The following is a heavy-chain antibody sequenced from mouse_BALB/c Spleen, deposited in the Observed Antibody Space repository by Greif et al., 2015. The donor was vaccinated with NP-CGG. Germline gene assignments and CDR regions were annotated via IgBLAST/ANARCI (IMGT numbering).Heavy chain of an antibody. CDR2: ISSGSSTI. CDR3: ARTTVVAYYAMDY. V-gene: IGHV5-17*02. CDR1: GFTFSSFG. J-gene: IGHJ4*01. D-gene: IGHD1-1*01. Sequence: EVQRVESGGGLVQPGGSRKLSCAASGFTFSSFGMHWVRQAPEKGLEWVAYISSGSSTIYCADTVKGRFTISRDNPKNTLFLQMTSLRSEDTAMYYCARTTVVAYYAMDYWGQGTSVTVSS.